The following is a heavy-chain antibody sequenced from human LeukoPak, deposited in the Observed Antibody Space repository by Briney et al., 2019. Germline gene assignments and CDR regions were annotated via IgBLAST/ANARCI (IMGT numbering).Heavy chain of an antibody. V-gene: IGHV3-33*06. CDR1: GFTFSSYG. CDR2: IWYDGSNK. J-gene: IGHJ4*02. CDR3: AKDRGCTNGVCYWGGFDY. D-gene: IGHD2-8*01. Sequence: GGSLRLSCAASGFTFSSYGMHWVRQTPGKGLEWVAVIWYDGSNKYYADSVKGRFTISRDNSKNTLYLQMNSLRAEDTAVYYCAKDRGCTNGVCYWGGFDYWGQGTLVTVSS.